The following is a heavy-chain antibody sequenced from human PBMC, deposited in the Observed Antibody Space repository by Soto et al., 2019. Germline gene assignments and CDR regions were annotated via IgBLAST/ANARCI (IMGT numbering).Heavy chain of an antibody. CDR2: ISAYNGNT. J-gene: IGHJ1*01. D-gene: IGHD2-15*01. CDR1: GYTFTSYG. CDR3: AIGEWGGTPAEYFQH. V-gene: IGHV1-18*04. Sequence: QVQLVQSGAEVKKPGASVKVSCKASGYTFTSYGTSWVRQAPGQGLEWMGWISAYNGNTNYAQKLQGRVTMTTDTSTSTAYMELRSLRSDDTAVYYCAIGEWGGTPAEYFQHWGQGTLVTVSS.